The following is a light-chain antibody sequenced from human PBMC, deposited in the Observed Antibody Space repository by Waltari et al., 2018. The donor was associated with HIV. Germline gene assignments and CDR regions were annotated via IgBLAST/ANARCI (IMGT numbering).Light chain of an antibody. Sequence: QSVLTHPPPAPGTPGQRPTIYCSGCRSNICSTYVCSYQQLPGTAPKPRICRNNERPSGVPDRFSGSKSGTSASLAISGLRSEDEADYYCAAWDDTLSGPNFGTGSKVTVL. V-gene: IGLV1-47*01. CDR1: RSNICSTY. CDR2: RNN. J-gene: IGLJ1*01. CDR3: AAWDDTLSGPN.